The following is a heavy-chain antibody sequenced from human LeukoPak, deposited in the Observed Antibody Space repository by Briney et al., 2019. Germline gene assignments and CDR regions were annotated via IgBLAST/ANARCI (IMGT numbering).Heavy chain of an antibody. D-gene: IGHD3-10*01. Sequence: SETLSLTCTVSGGSISSGGYYWSWIRQHPGKGLEWIGYIYYSGSTYYNPSLKSRVTISVDTSKNQFSLKLSSVTAADTAVYYCARGPMVRGVIISGKFDYWGRGTLVTVSS. CDR2: IYYSGST. CDR3: ARGPMVRGVIISGKFDY. V-gene: IGHV4-31*03. CDR1: GGSISSGGYY. J-gene: IGHJ4*02.